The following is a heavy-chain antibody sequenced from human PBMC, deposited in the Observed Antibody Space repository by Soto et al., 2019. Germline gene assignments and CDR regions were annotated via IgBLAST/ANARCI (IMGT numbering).Heavy chain of an antibody. D-gene: IGHD5-18*01. Sequence: ASVKVSCKASGYTFTSYAMHWVRQAPGQRLEWMGWINAGNGNTKYSQKFQGRVTITRDTSASTAYMELSSLRSEDTAVYYCARDRIQIWLNYYYGMDVWGQGTTVTVSS. J-gene: IGHJ6*02. CDR3: ARDRIQIWLNYYYGMDV. V-gene: IGHV1-3*01. CDR2: INAGNGNT. CDR1: GYTFTSYA.